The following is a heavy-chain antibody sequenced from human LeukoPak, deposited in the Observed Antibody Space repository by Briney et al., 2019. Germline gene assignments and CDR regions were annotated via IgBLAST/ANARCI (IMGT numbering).Heavy chain of an antibody. CDR3: AKNTGASAYYYYYMDV. Sequence: PGGSLRLSCAASGFTFSSYAMSWVRQAPGKGLEWVSAISGSGGSTYYADSVRGRFTISRDNSKNTLYLQMNSLRAEDTAVYDCAKNTGASAYYYYYMDVWGKGTTVTVSS. CDR1: GFTFSSYA. CDR2: ISGSGGST. J-gene: IGHJ6*03. D-gene: IGHD1-14*01. V-gene: IGHV3-23*01.